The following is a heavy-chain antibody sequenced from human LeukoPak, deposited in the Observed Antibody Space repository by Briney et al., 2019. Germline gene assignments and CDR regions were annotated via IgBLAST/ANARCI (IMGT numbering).Heavy chain of an antibody. CDR2: IYYSGST. CDR1: GGSISSGGYY. CDR3: ARSLEVDIVASGDYGMDV. Sequence: SETLSLTCTVSGGSISSGGYYWSWIRQHPGKGLEWIGYIYYSGSTYCNPSLKSRVTISVDTSKNQFSLKLSSVTAADTAVYYCARSLEVDIVASGDYGMDVWGQGTTVTVSS. V-gene: IGHV4-31*03. J-gene: IGHJ6*02. D-gene: IGHD5-12*01.